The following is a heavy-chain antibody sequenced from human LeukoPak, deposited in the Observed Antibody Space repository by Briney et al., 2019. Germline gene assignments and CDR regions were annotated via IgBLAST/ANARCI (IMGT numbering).Heavy chain of an antibody. CDR3: ANVPIAVAGTSEGY. CDR2: IYYSGST. V-gene: IGHV4-59*01. D-gene: IGHD6-19*01. Sequence: SETLSLTCTISGGSISSYYWSWIRQPPGKGLEWIGYIYYSGSTNYNPSLKSRVTISVDTSKNRFSLKVSSVTAADTAVYYCANVPIAVAGTSEGYWGQGILVTVSS. CDR1: GGSISSYY. J-gene: IGHJ4*02.